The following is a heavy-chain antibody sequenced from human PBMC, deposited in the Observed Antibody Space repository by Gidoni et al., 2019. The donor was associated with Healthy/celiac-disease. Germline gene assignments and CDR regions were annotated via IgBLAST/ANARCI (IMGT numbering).Heavy chain of an antibody. CDR2: IYTSGST. J-gene: IGHJ4*02. D-gene: IGHD3-22*01. CDR1: GGSISSGSYY. Sequence: QVQLQESGPGLVKPSQTLSLTCTVSGGSISSGSYYWSWIRQPAGKGLEWIGRIYTSGSTNYNPSLKSRVTISVDTSKNQFSLKLSSVTAADTAVYYCGGGYFLGGDYWGQGTLVTVSS. CDR3: GGGYFLGGDY. V-gene: IGHV4-61*02.